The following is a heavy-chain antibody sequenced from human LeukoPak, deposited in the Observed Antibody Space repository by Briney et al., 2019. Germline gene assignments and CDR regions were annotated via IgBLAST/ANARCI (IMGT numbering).Heavy chain of an antibody. V-gene: IGHV1-2*02. CDR2: INPNSGGT. J-gene: IGHJ4*02. CDR1: AYTFTGYY. CDR3: ARVEGDSGYELIDY. D-gene: IGHD5-12*01. Sequence: TSVKVSCKASAYTFTGYYMHWVRQAPGQGLEWMGWINPNSGGTNYAQKFQGRVTMTRDTSIGTAYMELYSLRSDDTAVYYCARVEGDSGYELIDYWGQGTLVTVSS.